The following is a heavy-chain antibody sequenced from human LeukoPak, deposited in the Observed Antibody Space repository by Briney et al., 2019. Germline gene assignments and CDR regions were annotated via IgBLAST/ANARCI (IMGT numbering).Heavy chain of an antibody. Sequence: GGSLRLSCAASGFTFSSYGMSWVRQAPGKGLEWVSAISGTGGSTYYADSVKGRFTISRDNSKNTLYLQMNSLRAEDTAVYYCAKDFATVVTGEFDYWGQGTLVTVSS. D-gene: IGHD4-23*01. CDR2: ISGTGGST. J-gene: IGHJ4*02. CDR3: AKDFATVVTGEFDY. V-gene: IGHV3-23*01. CDR1: GFTFSSYG.